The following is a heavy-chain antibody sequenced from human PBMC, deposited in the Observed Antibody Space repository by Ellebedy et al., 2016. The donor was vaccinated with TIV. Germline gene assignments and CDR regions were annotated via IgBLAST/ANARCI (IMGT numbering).Heavy chain of an antibody. CDR1: GFTFSSYS. V-gene: IGHV3-21*01. Sequence: GESLKISCAASGFTFSSYSMNWVRQAPGKGLEWVSSISSSSSYIYYADSVKGRFTISRDNAKNSLYLQMNSLRAEDTAVYYCARALPTGFYYGSGDDAFDIWGQGTMVTVSS. CDR3: ARALPTGFYYGSGDDAFDI. D-gene: IGHD3-10*01. J-gene: IGHJ3*02. CDR2: ISSSSSYI.